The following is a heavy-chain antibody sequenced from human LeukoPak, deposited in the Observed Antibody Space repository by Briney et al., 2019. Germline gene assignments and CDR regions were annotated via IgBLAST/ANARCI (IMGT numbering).Heavy chain of an antibody. D-gene: IGHD3-3*01. CDR1: GFTFSSYS. J-gene: IGHJ5*02. Sequence: GGSLRLSCAASGFTFSSYSMNWVRQAPGKGLERVSSISSSSSYIYYADSVKGRFTISRDNAKNSLYLQMNSLRAEDTAVYYCARSPKPVLRFLEWLRFDPWGQGTLVTVSS. V-gene: IGHV3-21*01. CDR2: ISSSSSYI. CDR3: ARSPKPVLRFLEWLRFDP.